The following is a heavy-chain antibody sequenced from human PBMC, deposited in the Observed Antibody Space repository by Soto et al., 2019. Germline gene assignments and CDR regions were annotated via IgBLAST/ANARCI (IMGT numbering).Heavy chain of an antibody. Sequence: EVQMLESGGGLVQPGGSLRLSCVASGFNFNNNAMSWVRQAPGKGLEWVSSIGASAGSTYYADSVKGRFTISRDNSKNTLFLQMNVLRAEDTVLYYCAKVGVGRVLDALDIWGQGTMVPVSS. D-gene: IGHD3-16*01. CDR2: IGASAGST. CDR1: GFNFNNNA. J-gene: IGHJ3*02. CDR3: AKVGVGRVLDALDI. V-gene: IGHV3-23*01.